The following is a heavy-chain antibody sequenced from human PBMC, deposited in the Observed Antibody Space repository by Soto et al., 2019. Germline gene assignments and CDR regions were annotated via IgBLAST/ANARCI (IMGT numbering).Heavy chain of an antibody. CDR1: GGSISSSSYY. D-gene: IGHD3-3*01. CDR2: IYYSGST. Sequence: SETLSLTCTVSGGSISSSSYYWGWIRQPPGKGLEWIGSIYYSGSTYYNPSLKSRVTISVDTSKNQFSLKLSSVTAADTAVYYCASQRFLEWLLSPFDYWGQGTLVTVSS. CDR3: ASQRFLEWLLSPFDY. V-gene: IGHV4-39*01. J-gene: IGHJ4*02.